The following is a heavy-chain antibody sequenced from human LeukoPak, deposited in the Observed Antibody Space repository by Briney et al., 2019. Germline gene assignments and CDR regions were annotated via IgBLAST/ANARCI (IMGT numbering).Heavy chain of an antibody. D-gene: IGHD6-19*01. CDR1: GFTFSSHA. CDR2: ISGSGGST. V-gene: IGHV3-23*01. CDR3: ARGLAVAGHFDY. J-gene: IGHJ4*02. Sequence: GGSLRLSCAASGFTFSSHAMSWVRQAPGKGLEWVSAISGSGGSTYYADSVKGRFTISRDKSKNTLYLQMNSLRAEDTAVYYCARGLAVAGHFDYWGQGTLVTVSS.